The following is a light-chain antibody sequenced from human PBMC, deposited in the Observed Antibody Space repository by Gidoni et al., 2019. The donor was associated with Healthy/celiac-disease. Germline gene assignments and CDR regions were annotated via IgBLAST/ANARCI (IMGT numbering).Light chain of an antibody. V-gene: IGKV3-11*01. CDR2: DAS. Sequence: EIVLPQSPATLSLSPGERATLSCRASQSVSSYLAWYQQKPGQAPRLLIYDASNRATGIPARFRGSGSGTDFTLTISSLEPEDFAVYYCQQRSNWRRTFGQGTKLEIK. CDR1: QSVSSY. J-gene: IGKJ2*01. CDR3: QQRSNWRRT.